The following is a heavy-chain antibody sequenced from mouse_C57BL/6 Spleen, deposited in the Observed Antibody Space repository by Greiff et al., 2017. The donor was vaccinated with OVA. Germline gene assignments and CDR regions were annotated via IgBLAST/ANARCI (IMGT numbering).Heavy chain of an antibody. Sequence: EVHLVESGPGLVKPSQSLSLTCSVTGYSITSGYYWNWIRQFPGNKLEWMGYISYDGSNNYNPSLKNRISITRDTSKNQFFLKLNSVTTEDTATYYCARVDGSIPYYFDYWGQGTTLTVSS. D-gene: IGHD1-1*01. CDR1: GYSITSGYY. CDR2: ISYDGSN. V-gene: IGHV3-6*01. J-gene: IGHJ2*01. CDR3: ARVDGSIPYYFDY.